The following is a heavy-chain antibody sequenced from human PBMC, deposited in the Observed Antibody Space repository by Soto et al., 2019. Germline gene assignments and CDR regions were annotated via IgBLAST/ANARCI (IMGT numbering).Heavy chain of an antibody. Sequence: KVSCKPPGGTFSSYTISWARHAPGQGLEWMGRIIPILGIANYAQKFQGRVTSTADKSTSTAYMELSSLRSEDTAVYYCARAGAVIAGAGIVYWGQGTLVTVSS. D-gene: IGHD6-13*01. V-gene: IGHV1-69*02. CDR3: ARAGAVIAGAGIVY. CDR1: GGTFSSYT. J-gene: IGHJ4*02. CDR2: IIPILGIA.